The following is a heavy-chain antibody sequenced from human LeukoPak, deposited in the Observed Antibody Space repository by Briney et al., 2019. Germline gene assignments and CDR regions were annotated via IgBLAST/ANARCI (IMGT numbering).Heavy chain of an antibody. CDR2: IYYSGST. J-gene: IGHJ6*02. CDR1: GGSISSYY. CDR3: ARSYDSSGYYYYGMDV. D-gene: IGHD3-22*01. V-gene: IGHV4-59*01. Sequence: SETLSLTCTVSGGSISSYYWSWIRQPPGKGLEWIGYIYYSGSTNCNPSLKSRVTISVDTSKNQFSLKLSSVTAADTAVYYCARSYDSSGYYYYGMDVWGQGTTVTVSS.